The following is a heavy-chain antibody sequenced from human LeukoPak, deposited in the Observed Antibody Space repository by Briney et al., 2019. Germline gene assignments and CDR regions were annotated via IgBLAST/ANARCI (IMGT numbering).Heavy chain of an antibody. CDR1: GFTFSTYD. CDR3: SKAAGSGIYYPYYSDY. D-gene: IGHD3-10*01. Sequence: GGSLRLSCAASGFTFSTYDMTWVRQAPGKGLEWVSAIGSSGGSTFYADSVKGRLTISRDNSKNTRFLQMSSLRAEDTAVAYCSKAAGSGIYYPYYSDYWGQGTLVTLSP. V-gene: IGHV3-23*01. J-gene: IGHJ4*02. CDR2: IGSSGGST.